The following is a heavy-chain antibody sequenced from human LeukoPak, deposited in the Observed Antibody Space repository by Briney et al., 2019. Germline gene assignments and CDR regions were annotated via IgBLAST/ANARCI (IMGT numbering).Heavy chain of an antibody. CDR2: IYYSGNT. D-gene: IGHD6-13*01. CDR3: ARQRITAAGILDY. Sequence: PSETLSLTCTLSGGSISSYYWSWIRQPPGKGLEWIGYIYYSGNTNYNPSLKSRVTISIDTSKNHFSLKLSSVTAADTAVYYCARQRITAAGILDYWGQGTLVTVSS. V-gene: IGHV4-59*08. CDR1: GGSISSYY. J-gene: IGHJ4*02.